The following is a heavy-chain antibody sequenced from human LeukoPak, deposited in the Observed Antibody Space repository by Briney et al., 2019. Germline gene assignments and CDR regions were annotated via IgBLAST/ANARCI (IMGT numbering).Heavy chain of an antibody. J-gene: IGHJ4*02. CDR3: ARDLNFWSGYYVPSIDY. CDR1: GFTFSDYY. V-gene: IGHV3-11*04. CDR2: ISSSGSTI. Sequence: GGSLRLSCAASGFTFSDYYMSWIRQAPGKGLEWVSYISSSGSTIYYADSVKGRFTISRDNAKNSLYLQMNSLRAEDTAVYYCARDLNFWSGYYVPSIDYWGQGTLVTVSS. D-gene: IGHD3-3*01.